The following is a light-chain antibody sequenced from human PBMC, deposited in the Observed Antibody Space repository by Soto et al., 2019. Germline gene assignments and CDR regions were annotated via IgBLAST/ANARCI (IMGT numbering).Light chain of an antibody. CDR3: HEYDNSFA. J-gene: IGKJ3*01. Sequence: EIVLTQSPATLSLSPGERATLSCRASQSVGSDYLAWDQQRPGQAPRLLIFGASSRATGIPDRFRGRGSGTDFTLTISRLEPEDFAVYYCHEYDNSFAFGPGTKVEIK. V-gene: IGKV3-20*01. CDR1: QSVGSDY. CDR2: GAS.